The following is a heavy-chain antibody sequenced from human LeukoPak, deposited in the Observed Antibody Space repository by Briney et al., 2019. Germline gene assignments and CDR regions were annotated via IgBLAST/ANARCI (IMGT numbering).Heavy chain of an antibody. Sequence: SQTLSLTCAISGDSVSSNSAAWNWIRQSPSRGLAWLGRTYYRSKWYNDYAVSVKSRITINPDTSKNQFSLQLNSVTPEDTAVYYCARDWIAVAGVNYYYYMDVWGKGTTVTVSS. J-gene: IGHJ6*03. CDR2: TYYRSKWYN. CDR3: ARDWIAVAGVNYYYYMDV. D-gene: IGHD6-19*01. CDR1: GDSVSSNSAA. V-gene: IGHV6-1*01.